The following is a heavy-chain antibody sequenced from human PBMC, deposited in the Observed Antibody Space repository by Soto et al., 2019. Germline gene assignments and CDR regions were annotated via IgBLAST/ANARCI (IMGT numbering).Heavy chain of an antibody. CDR2: IYYTGST. CDR3: ARVHVMVVAGSTFDY. V-gene: IGHV4-30-4*01. CDR1: GGSISSDDHY. J-gene: IGHJ4*01. Sequence: TLSLTCTVSGGSISSDDHYWSWIRQPPGKGLEWIGYIYYTGSTNYNPSLESRLTISIDRPNNQFSLKLTSVTAADTAVYYCARVHVMVVAGSTFDYWGHGTLVTVSS. D-gene: IGHD6-19*01.